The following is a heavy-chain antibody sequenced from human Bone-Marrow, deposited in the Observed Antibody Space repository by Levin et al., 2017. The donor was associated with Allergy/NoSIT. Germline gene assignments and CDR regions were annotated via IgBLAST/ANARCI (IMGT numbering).Heavy chain of an antibody. J-gene: IGHJ6*03. Sequence: GASLKISCAASGFTFSSYWMHWVRQAPGKGLVWVSRINSDGSSTSYADSVKGRFTISRDNAKNTLYLQMNSLRAEDTAVYYCARGADNWNDVYYYYYMDVWGKGTTVTVSS. CDR2: INSDGSST. CDR1: GFTFSSYW. CDR3: ARGADNWNDVYYYYYMDV. V-gene: IGHV3-74*01. D-gene: IGHD1-1*01.